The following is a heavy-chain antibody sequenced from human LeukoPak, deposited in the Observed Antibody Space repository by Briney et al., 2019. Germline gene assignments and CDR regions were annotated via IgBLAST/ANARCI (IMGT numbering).Heavy chain of an antibody. CDR3: ARGEAGYWYFDL. V-gene: IGHV3-74*01. Sequence: GGSLRLSRAASGFTFSSYWMHWVRQAPGKGLVWVSRINGDGSTTNYADSVKGRFTISRDNAKNSLYLQMNSLRAEDTAVYYCARGEAGYWYFDLWGRGTLVTVSS. CDR1: GFTFSSYW. CDR2: INGDGSTT. J-gene: IGHJ2*01. D-gene: IGHD6-13*01.